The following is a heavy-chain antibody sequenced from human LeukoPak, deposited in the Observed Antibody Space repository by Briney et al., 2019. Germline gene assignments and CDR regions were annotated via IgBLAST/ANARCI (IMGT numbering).Heavy chain of an antibody. V-gene: IGHV4-39*01. J-gene: IGHJ4*02. CDR2: IYYSGST. CDR1: GGSISSSSYY. D-gene: IGHD3-22*01. CDR3: ASYYYDSSAYYGPFDY. Sequence: SETLSLTCTVSGGSISSSSYYWGWIRQPPGKGLEWIGSIYYSGSTYYNPSLKSRVTISVDTSKNQFSLKLSSVTAADTAVYYCASYYYDSSAYYGPFDYWGQETLVTVSS.